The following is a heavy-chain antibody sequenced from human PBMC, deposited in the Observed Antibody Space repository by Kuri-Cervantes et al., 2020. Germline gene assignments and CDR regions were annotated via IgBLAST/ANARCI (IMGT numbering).Heavy chain of an antibody. V-gene: IGHV1-2*02. CDR1: GYTFTGYY. Sequence: ASVKVSCKASGYTFTGYYMHWVRQAPGQGLEWMGWINPNSGGTNYAQKFQGRVTMTTDTSTSTAYMELRSLRSDDTAVYYCARYREPNDYGSNWGQGTLVTVSS. CDR2: INPNSGGT. CDR3: ARYREPNDYGSN. D-gene: IGHD4-23*01. J-gene: IGHJ4*02.